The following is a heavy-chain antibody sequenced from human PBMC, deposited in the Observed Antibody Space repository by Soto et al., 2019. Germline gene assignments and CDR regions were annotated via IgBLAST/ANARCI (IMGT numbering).Heavy chain of an antibody. J-gene: IGHJ4*02. D-gene: IGHD4-17*01. CDR1: GFTFSSYG. CDR2: ISYDGSNK. V-gene: IGHV3-30*18. CDR3: AKAGKVTTTHFDY. Sequence: QVQLVESGGGVVQPGRSLRLSCAASGFTFSSYGMHWVRQAPGKGLEWVAVISYDGSNKYYADSVKGRFTISRDNXKSTLYLQMNSLRAEDTAVYYCAKAGKVTTTHFDYWGQGTLVTVSS.